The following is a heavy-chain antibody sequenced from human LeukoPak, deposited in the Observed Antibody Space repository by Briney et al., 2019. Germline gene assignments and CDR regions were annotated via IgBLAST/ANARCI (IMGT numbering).Heavy chain of an antibody. D-gene: IGHD2-2*01. CDR2: MNPNSGNT. Sequence: ASVKVSCKASGYTFTNYDINWVRQATGQGLEWMGWMNPNSGNTGYAQKFQGRVTITRNPSISTAYMEMSSLRYEDTAVYYCARALGPAGYRWWFDPWGQGTLVTVSS. J-gene: IGHJ5*02. CDR1: GYTFTNYD. CDR3: ARALGPAGYRWWFDP. V-gene: IGHV1-8*03.